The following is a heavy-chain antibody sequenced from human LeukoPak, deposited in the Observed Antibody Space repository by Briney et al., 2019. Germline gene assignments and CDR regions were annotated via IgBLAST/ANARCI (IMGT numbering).Heavy chain of an antibody. CDR3: AKVAKYYYGSEIYYFFEH. Sequence: SGGSLRLSCAASGFTFSSYEMNWVRQAPGKGLEWVSYISSSGSTIYYADSVKGRFTISRDNAKNSLYLQMNSLRVEDTAVFYCAKVAKYYYGSEIYYFFEHWGQGTPVTASS. CDR1: GFTFSSYE. D-gene: IGHD3-10*01. J-gene: IGHJ4*02. CDR2: ISSSGSTI. V-gene: IGHV3-48*03.